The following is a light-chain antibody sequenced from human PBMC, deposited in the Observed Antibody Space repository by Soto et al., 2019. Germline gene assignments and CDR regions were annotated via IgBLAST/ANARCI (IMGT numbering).Light chain of an antibody. Sequence: DIQMTQSPSTLSASVGDTVTITCRASQTISGLLAWYQQRPGKAPNLLIFDASTLESGVPSRFSGSGSGTDFTLTISSLQPEDFATYYCQQSYSTSWTFGQGTKVDI. V-gene: IGKV1-5*01. CDR2: DAS. CDR3: QQSYSTSWT. CDR1: QTISGL. J-gene: IGKJ1*01.